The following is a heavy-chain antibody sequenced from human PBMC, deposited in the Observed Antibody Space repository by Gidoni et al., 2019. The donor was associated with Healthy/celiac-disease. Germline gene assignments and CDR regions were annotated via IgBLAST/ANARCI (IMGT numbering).Heavy chain of an antibody. V-gene: IGHV3-21*01. J-gene: IGHJ3*02. CDR2: ISSSSSYI. CDR3: ARGLYGGNLYDAFDI. D-gene: IGHD4-17*01. Sequence: EVQLVESGGGLVKPGGSLRPSCAASASTFCCYSWNWVRQAPGKGLEWVSSISSSSSYIYYADSVKGRFTISRDNAKNSLYLQMNSLRAEDTAVYYCARGLYGGNLYDAFDIWGQGTMVTVSS. CDR1: ASTFCCYS.